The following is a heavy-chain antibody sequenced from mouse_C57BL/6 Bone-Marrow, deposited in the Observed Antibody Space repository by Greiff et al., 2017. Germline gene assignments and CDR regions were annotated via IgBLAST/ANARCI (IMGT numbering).Heavy chain of an antibody. Sequence: QVQLKESGPGLVEPSQSLSITCTVSGFSFTSYGVHWVRQPPGKGLEWLVVIWSDGSTTYNSALKSRLSISTDNSKRQVFLKMNSLQTDDTAMYYCARHGSVSYAMDYWGQGTSVTVSS. CDR3: ARHGSVSYAMDY. CDR2: IWSDGST. CDR1: GFSFTSYG. D-gene: IGHD3-1*01. V-gene: IGHV2-6*02. J-gene: IGHJ4*01.